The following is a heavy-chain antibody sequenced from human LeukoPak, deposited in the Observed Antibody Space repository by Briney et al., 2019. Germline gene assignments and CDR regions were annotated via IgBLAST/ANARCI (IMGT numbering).Heavy chain of an antibody. V-gene: IGHV4-4*07. CDR3: ARSSLAVYFDY. D-gene: IGHD6-19*01. CDR1: GVSISSYY. CDR2: VFTRGTT. Sequence: SETLSLTCTVSGVSISSYYWNWIRQPAGKRLEWLGHVFTRGTTNYNASLEGRLTISLDTARNQFSLYLSSVTAADTAMYFCARSSLAVYFDYWGQGTLVTASS. J-gene: IGHJ4*02.